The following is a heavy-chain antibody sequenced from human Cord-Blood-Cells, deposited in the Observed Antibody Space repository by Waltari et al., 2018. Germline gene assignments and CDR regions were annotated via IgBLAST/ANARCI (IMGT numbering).Heavy chain of an antibody. Sequence: EVQMVQSGAEVKKPGESLKIYCKGSGYSFTSYWIGWVRQMPGKGLEWMGIIYPGYYETRYSPTFQGQVAISADKSISTAYLQWSSLKASDTAMYYCARAPTGTTDWYFELWGRGTLVTVSS. CDR3: ARAPTGTTDWYFEL. D-gene: IGHD1-7*01. CDR2: IYPGYYET. CDR1: GYSFTSYW. V-gene: IGHV5-51*01. J-gene: IGHJ2*01.